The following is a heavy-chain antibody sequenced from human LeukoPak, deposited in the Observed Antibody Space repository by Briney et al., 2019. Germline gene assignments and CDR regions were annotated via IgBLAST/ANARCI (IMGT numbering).Heavy chain of an antibody. CDR3: ASDSFYDSGGYFYY. V-gene: IGHV4-4*07. CDR2: ISTRGNA. D-gene: IGHD3-22*01. CDR1: GGSISSFY. J-gene: IGHJ4*02. Sequence: SETLSLTCSVSGGSISSFYWSWVRQPAGKGLEWIGRISTRGNADCNPSLKSRVTLSVDTSKNQFSLKLSSVTAADTAMYYCASDSFYDSGGYFYYWGQGTLVTVSS.